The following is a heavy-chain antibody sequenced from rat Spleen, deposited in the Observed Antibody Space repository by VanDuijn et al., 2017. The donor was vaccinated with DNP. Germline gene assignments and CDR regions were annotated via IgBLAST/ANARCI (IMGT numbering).Heavy chain of an antibody. D-gene: IGHD1-2*01. CDR1: GFSLTAHN. V-gene: IGHV2-30*01. Sequence: QVQLKESGPGLVQPSQTLSLTCTVSGFSLTAHNVHWVRQPTGKGLEWMGIMWSGGSADYNSALKSRLSISRDTSKSQVFLKMNSVQTEDTAMYFWASLWYSSPLYWGQGVMVTVSS. CDR2: MWSGGSA. CDR3: ASLWYSSPLY. J-gene: IGHJ2*01.